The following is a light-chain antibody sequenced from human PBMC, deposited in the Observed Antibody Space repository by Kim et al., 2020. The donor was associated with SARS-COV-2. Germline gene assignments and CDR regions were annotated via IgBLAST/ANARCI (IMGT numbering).Light chain of an antibody. Sequence: RPTLNCTSSQTVLYNSNNKNYLAWYQQKPGQAPKLLIYWASIRESGVSDRFSGSGSETDFTLTISSLQAEDVAVYYCQQYYSTPPSFGQGTKLEI. CDR3: QQYYSTPPS. J-gene: IGKJ2*03. CDR2: WAS. V-gene: IGKV4-1*01. CDR1: QTVLYNSNNKNY.